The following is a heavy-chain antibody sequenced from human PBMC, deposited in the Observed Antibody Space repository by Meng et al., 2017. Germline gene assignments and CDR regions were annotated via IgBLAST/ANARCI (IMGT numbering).Heavy chain of an antibody. CDR2: IYSGGST. Sequence: GQLADTGGGLIQPGGSLRLSCTASGFPVTTSYMSWVRQAPGKGLEWVSVIYSGGSTYYADSVKGRFSISRDNSKNTLYLQMNSLRAEDTAVYFRARDSSSGWYHNYWGQGTLVTVSS. CDR1: GFPVTTSY. CDR3: ARDSSSGWYHNY. D-gene: IGHD6-19*01. V-gene: IGHV3-53*02. J-gene: IGHJ4*02.